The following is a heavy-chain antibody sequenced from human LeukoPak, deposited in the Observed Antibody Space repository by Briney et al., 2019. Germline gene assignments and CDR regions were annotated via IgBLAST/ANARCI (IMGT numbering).Heavy chain of an antibody. D-gene: IGHD6-13*01. CDR3: ARVGELVDD. CDR1: GGSIRSYH. Sequence: PSETLSLTCTVSGGSIRSYHWIWIPQPPGKGREWIGYIYYSGSLNYNPSLKSRVTISVDTSKNQFSLKLSSVTAADTAVYYCARVGELVDDWGQGTLVTVSS. CDR2: IYYSGSL. J-gene: IGHJ4*02. V-gene: IGHV4-59*01.